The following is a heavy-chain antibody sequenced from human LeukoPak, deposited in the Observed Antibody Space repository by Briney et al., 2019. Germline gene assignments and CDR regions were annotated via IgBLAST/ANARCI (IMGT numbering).Heavy chain of an antibody. D-gene: IGHD5-24*01. CDR2: IYYSGGT. CDR1: GDSISSYY. J-gene: IGHJ3*02. CDR3: ARHVTISGPYDASDI. V-gene: IGHV4-59*08. Sequence: PPETLSLTCTVSGDSISSYYWSWIRQPPGKGLEWIGYIYYSGGTGYNPSLKSRVTISVDTSKNQFSLKLRSVTAADTAVYYCARHVTISGPYDASDIWGQGTMVTVSP.